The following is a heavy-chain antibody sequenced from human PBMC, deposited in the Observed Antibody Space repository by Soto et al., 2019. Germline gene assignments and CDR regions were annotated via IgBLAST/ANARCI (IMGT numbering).Heavy chain of an antibody. CDR3: ARQRAVTAFDY. V-gene: IGHV5-10-1*01. J-gene: IGHJ4*02. CDR1: GYSFTSYC. CDR2: IDPSDSYT. Sequence: GESLKISCKGSGYSFTSYCINWVRQMPGKGLEWMGRIDPSDSYTNYSPSFQGHVTISTDRSISTAYLQWSSLKASDTAMYYCARQRAVTAFDYWGQGALVTVSS. D-gene: IGHD2-15*01.